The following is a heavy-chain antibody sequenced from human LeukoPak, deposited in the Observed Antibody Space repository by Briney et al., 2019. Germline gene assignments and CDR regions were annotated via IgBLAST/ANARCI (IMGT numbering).Heavy chain of an antibody. J-gene: IGHJ4*02. D-gene: IGHD6-13*01. Sequence: GESLKISCKGSGYSFISYWIGWVRQMPGKGLEWMGIIYPGDSDTRYSPSFQGQVTIPADKSISTAYLQWSSLKASDTAMYYCARHVYSSSWYFDYWGQGTLVTLSS. CDR1: GYSFISYW. V-gene: IGHV5-51*01. CDR3: ARHVYSSSWYFDY. CDR2: IYPGDSDT.